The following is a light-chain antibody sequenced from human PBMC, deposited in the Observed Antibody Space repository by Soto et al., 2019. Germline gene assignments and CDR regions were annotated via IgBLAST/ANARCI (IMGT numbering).Light chain of an antibody. CDR3: NSYAGSNSYV. Sequence: QSALTQPPSASGSPGQSVTISCTGTSSDVGGYNYVSWYQHHPGKAPKLMIYDVNKRPSGVPDRFSGSKSGNTASLTVSGLQAEDEADYYCNSYAGSNSYVFGTGTKLTVL. CDR1: SSDVGGYNY. CDR2: DVN. V-gene: IGLV2-8*01. J-gene: IGLJ1*01.